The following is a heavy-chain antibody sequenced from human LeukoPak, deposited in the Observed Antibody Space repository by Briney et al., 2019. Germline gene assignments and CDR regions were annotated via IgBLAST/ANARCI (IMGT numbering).Heavy chain of an antibody. CDR3: AGLGSSGYH. V-gene: IGHV4-59*08. D-gene: IGHD3-22*01. J-gene: IGHJ5*02. Sequence: SGNPFLPWTGSGGSIRSHPWRRDRQAPGERLEWIGYIYYSGSTNYNPALKSRVTISIDRSKNQLSLKLSSVTAADTAVYYCAGLGSSGYHWGQGTLVTVSS. CDR1: GGSIRSHP. CDR2: IYYSGST.